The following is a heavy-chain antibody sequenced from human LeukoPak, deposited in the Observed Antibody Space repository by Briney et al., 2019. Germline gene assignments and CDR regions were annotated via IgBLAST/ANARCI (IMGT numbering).Heavy chain of an antibody. J-gene: IGHJ4*02. D-gene: IGHD1-1*01. Sequence: SLRLSXXXSGFTFSSYSMNWVRQAPGKGLEWVSSISSSSSYIYYADSVKGRFTISRGNAKNSLYLQMNSLRAEDTAVYYCARDRVRPDQRGLFDYWGQGTLVTVSS. CDR1: GFTFSSYS. CDR2: ISSSSSYI. CDR3: ARDRVRPDQRGLFDY. V-gene: IGHV3-21*01.